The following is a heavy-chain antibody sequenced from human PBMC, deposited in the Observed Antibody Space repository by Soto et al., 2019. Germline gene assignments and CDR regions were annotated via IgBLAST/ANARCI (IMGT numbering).Heavy chain of an antibody. CDR1: GFTFSSYS. D-gene: IGHD6-13*01. CDR2: MCFEGGNK. Sequence: GGSLRLSCAASGFTFSSYSMNWVRQAPGKGLEWVAVMCFEGGNKYYADSVKGRFTISIDNSKNTLYLQMNSLRAEDTAVYYCARRGPGTYFDYWGQGTLVTVSS. J-gene: IGHJ4*02. CDR3: ARRGPGTYFDY. V-gene: IGHV3-33*08.